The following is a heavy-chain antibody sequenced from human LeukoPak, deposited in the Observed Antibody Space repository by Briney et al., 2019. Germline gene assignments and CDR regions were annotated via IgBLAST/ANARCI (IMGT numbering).Heavy chain of an antibody. J-gene: IGHJ4*02. CDR2: VYHSGST. D-gene: IGHD4-17*01. CDR3: ARGMTTVTTPDY. V-gene: IGHV4-38-2*01. Sequence: PSETLPLTCAVSGYSITSGYYWAWIRQPPGKGLEWIGSVYHSGSTSYNPSLKSRLTISVDMSKNQFSLKLNSVTAADTAVYYCARGMTTVTTPDYWGQGTLVTVSS. CDR1: GYSITSGYY.